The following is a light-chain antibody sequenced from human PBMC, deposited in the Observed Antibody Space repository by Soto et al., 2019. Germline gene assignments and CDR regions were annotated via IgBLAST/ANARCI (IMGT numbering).Light chain of an antibody. CDR2: AAS. V-gene: IGKV3D-20*02. J-gene: IGKJ5*01. Sequence: IVLTQSPVTLSLSPGEGATLSCRASQTVSKNYLAWYQQKAGQAPRLVIYAASTRATGIPDRFSGSGSGTDFTLTISSLEPEDFAVYYCQQRSDWPLTFGQGTRLEIK. CDR3: QQRSDWPLT. CDR1: QTVSKNY.